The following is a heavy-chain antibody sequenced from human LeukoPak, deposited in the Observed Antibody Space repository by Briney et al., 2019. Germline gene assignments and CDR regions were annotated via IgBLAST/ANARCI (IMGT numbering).Heavy chain of an antibody. CDR3: ARHYYRDVYYFVL. D-gene: IGHD4-17*01. J-gene: IGHJ4*02. V-gene: IGHV4-59*08. Sequence: SETLSLTCTVTDGSISDWYWSWIRQSPGKGLEWIAYFYYSGTSSYNPSLKSRVTVSGDTSKNQFSLKLTSVTAADTAVYYCARHYYRDVYYFVLWGGRTLVSVST. CDR2: FYYSGTS. CDR1: DGSISDWY.